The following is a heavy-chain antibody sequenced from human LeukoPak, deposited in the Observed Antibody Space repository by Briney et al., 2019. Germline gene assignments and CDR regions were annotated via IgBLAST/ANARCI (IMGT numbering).Heavy chain of an antibody. J-gene: IGHJ4*02. V-gene: IGHV1-2*02. Sequence: GASVKVSCKASGYTFTGYYMHWVRQAPGQGLEWMGWINPNSGGTNYAQKFQGRVTMTRDTSISTAYMELSRLRSDDTAVYYCARILDFAMYYFDYWGRGTLVTVSS. CDR2: INPNSGGT. CDR3: ARILDFAMYYFDY. CDR1: GYTFTGYY. D-gene: IGHD3/OR15-3a*01.